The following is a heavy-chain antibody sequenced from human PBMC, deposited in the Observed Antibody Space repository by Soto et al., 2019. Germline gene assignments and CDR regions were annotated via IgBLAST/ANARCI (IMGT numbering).Heavy chain of an antibody. CDR1: GGSISSSRSY. CDR2: MYYGGST. D-gene: IGHD6-13*01. Sequence: PSETLSLTCTVSGGSISSSRSYWGWIRQPPGKGLEWIGSMYYGGSTYYNPSLRSRVSISVDTSKDHFSLRLSSVTAADTAVYFCARHNSSWSRPRDRFDTWGQG. J-gene: IGHJ5*02. V-gene: IGHV4-39*01. CDR3: ARHNSSWSRPRDRFDT.